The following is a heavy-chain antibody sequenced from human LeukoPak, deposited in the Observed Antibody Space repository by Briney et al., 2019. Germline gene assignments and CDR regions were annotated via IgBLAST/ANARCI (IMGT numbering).Heavy chain of an antibody. Sequence: GASVKVSCKASGYTFTSYAMNWVRQALGQGLEWMGWINTNTGNPTYAQGFTGRFVFSLDTSVSTAYLQISSLKAEDTAVYYCARDGPYGDYEDIDYWGQGTLVTVSS. CDR2: INTNTGNP. V-gene: IGHV7-4-1*02. CDR1: GYTFTSYA. CDR3: ARDGPYGDYEDIDY. J-gene: IGHJ4*02. D-gene: IGHD4-17*01.